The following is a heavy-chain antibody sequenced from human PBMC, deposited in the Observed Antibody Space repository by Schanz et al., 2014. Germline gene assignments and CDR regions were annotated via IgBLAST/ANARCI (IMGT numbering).Heavy chain of an antibody. V-gene: IGHV3-33*08. J-gene: IGHJ4*01. CDR3: AREQIMAAAGLVDY. CDR1: GFIFSNYG. Sequence: VHLVESGGGLVKRGGSLRLSCAASGFIFSNYGMHWVRQAPGKGLEWVAVIWSDGSGKYYADSVKGRFTISRDNAKNSLYLQMNSLRAEDTAVYYCAREQIMAAAGLVDYWGHGTLVTVSS. CDR2: IWSDGSGK. D-gene: IGHD6-13*01.